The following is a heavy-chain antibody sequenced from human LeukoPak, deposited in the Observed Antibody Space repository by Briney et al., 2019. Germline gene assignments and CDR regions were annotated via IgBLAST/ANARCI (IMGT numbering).Heavy chain of an antibody. CDR3: VREQFSHTSNYFDN. CDR1: GFMFDDYA. D-gene: IGHD5-24*01. CDR2: ISGDGVSS. V-gene: IGHV3-43*02. J-gene: IGHJ4*02. Sequence: GGSLRLSCAASGFMFDDYAMHWVRQVPGRGLEWVSLISGDGVSSFYADSVKGRFTISRDNNNSSLSLQMRRLTTEDTAFYYCVREQFSHTSNYFDNWGQGILVTVSP.